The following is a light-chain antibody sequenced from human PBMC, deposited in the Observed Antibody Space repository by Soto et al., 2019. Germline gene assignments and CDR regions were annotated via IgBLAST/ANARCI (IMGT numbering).Light chain of an antibody. CDR1: QSISSW. Sequence: DIQMTQSPSTLSASVGDRVTITCRASQSISSWLAWYQQKPGKAPKLLIYDASSLESGVPSRFSGSGSGTEFTLTISSLQPDDFATYYCQQHNSYSRALTFGGGTKV. CDR2: DAS. J-gene: IGKJ4*01. V-gene: IGKV1-5*01. CDR3: QQHNSYSRALT.